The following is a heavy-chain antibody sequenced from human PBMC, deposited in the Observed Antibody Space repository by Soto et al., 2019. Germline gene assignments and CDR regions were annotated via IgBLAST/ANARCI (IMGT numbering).Heavy chain of an antibody. CDR1: GVSISSNY. J-gene: IGHJ6*02. D-gene: IGHD3-3*01. CDR3: ARSYPNTIFGVVPSRGLDV. V-gene: IGHV4-59*01. Sequence: SETLSLTCIVSGVSISSNYWSWIRQPLGQXLEWIGYIHYSGSTNFNPSLKNRVIMSVDTSKNQFSLRLSSVTAADTAAYYCARSYPNTIFGVVPSRGLDVWGQGATVTVSS. CDR2: IHYSGST.